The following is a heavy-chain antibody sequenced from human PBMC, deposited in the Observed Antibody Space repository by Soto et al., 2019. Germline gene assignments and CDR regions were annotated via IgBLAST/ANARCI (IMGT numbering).Heavy chain of an antibody. Sequence: QVRLQESGPGLVKPSETLSLSCLVSGDSVGYGPYYWSWIRQSPGEGLEWIAYIYYSGSTNVNPSLESRVNISIDMSKNQFFLELRSVTAADAAVYFCARVGSSCHSGGCYYYYGLGVWGQGTTVAISS. CDR1: GDSVGYGPYY. CDR2: IYYSGST. V-gene: IGHV4-61*01. J-gene: IGHJ6*02. D-gene: IGHD1-26*01. CDR3: ARVGSSCHSGGCYYYYGLGV.